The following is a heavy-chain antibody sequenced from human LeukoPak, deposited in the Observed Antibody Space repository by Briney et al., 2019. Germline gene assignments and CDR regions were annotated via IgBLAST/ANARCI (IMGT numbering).Heavy chain of an antibody. Sequence: ASVKVSCKASGYTFTGYYMHWVRPAPGQGLEWMGWINPNGGGTNYAQKFQGRVTMTRDTSISTAYMELSRLRSDDTAVYYCARRKSGRGSPFDYWGQGTLVTVSS. J-gene: IGHJ4*02. V-gene: IGHV1-2*02. CDR1: GYTFTGYY. D-gene: IGHD1-26*01. CDR3: ARRKSGRGSPFDY. CDR2: INPNGGGT.